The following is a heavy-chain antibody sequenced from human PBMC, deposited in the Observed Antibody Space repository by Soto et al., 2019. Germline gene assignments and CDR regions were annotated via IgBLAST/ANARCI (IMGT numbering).Heavy chain of an antibody. J-gene: IGHJ4*02. CDR2: INHSGST. V-gene: IGHV4-34*01. D-gene: IGHD6-6*01. CDR1: GGSFSGYY. CDR3: ARGSIAARN. Sequence: SETLSLTCAVYGGSFSGYYWSWIRQPPGKGLEWIGEINHSGSTNYNPSLKSRVTISVDTSKNQFSLKLSSVTAADTAVYYCARGSIAARNWGQGTLVTVSS.